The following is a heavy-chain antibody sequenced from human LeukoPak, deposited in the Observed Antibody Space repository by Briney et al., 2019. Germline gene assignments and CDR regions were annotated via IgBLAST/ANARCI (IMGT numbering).Heavy chain of an antibody. Sequence: GGSLRLSCAASGFTFSNAWMNWVRQAPGKGLEWVGRIKSKTEGGTSDYAAPVQGRFTISRDDSKNTLFQQMNSLKTEDTAVYYCTSNSPFCGGDCFSSWGQGTLVTVSS. CDR1: GFTFSNAW. D-gene: IGHD2-21*02. CDR3: TSNSPFCGGDCFSS. V-gene: IGHV3-15*01. J-gene: IGHJ5*02. CDR2: IKSKTEGGTS.